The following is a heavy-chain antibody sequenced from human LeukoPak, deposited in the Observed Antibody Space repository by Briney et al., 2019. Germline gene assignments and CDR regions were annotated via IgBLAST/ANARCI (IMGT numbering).Heavy chain of an antibody. CDR1: SDSMKGYY. D-gene: IGHD4-23*01. CDR3: ARVVTPCWYLDL. Sequence: SETLSLTCTVSSDSMKGYYWSWIRQPAGRGLEWIGRIYTTGSTNYNPSLKSRVSMSVDKFKNQFSLKLSSVTAADTAVYYCARVVTPCWYLDLWGRGTLVSVSS. J-gene: IGHJ2*01. CDR2: IYTTGST. V-gene: IGHV4-4*07.